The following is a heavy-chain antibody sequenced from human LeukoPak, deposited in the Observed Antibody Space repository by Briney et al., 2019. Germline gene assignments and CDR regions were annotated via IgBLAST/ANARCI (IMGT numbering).Heavy chain of an antibody. Sequence: ASVKVSCKASGYTFTSDGISWVRQAPGQGLEWMGWISAYNGNTNYAQKLQGRVTMTTDTSTSTAYMELRSLRSDDTAVYYCARGLTPAGYCSSTSCPLLFDPWGQGTLVTVSS. V-gene: IGHV1-18*01. D-gene: IGHD2-2*01. CDR3: ARGLTPAGYCSSTSCPLLFDP. J-gene: IGHJ5*02. CDR2: ISAYNGNT. CDR1: GYTFTSDG.